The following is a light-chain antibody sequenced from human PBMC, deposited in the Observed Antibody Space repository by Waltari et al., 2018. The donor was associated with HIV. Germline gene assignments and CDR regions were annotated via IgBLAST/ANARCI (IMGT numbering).Light chain of an antibody. V-gene: IGLV4-69*01. Sequence: QLVVTQSPSASASLGASVKLTCTLSSGHSSYAIAWHQQRPQTGPRYLRKLNSEGSHMKGDGIPDRFAGCSSGAVRYITISSLQSEDEADYYCQTWATGIVVFGGGTKLTDL. CDR2: LNSEGSH. CDR3: QTWATGIVV. J-gene: IGLJ2*01. CDR1: SGHSSYA.